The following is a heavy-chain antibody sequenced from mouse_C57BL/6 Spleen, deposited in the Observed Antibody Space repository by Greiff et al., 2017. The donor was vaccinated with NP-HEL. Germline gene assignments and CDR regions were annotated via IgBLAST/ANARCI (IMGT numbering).Heavy chain of an antibody. CDR3: ARWLLRYAMDY. Sequence: QVQLKQSGAELVKPGASVKLSCKASGYTFTSYWMHWVKQRPGQGLEWIGYINPSSGYTKYNQKFKDKATLTADKSSSTAYMQLSSLTYEDSAVYYCARWLLRYAMDYWGQGTSVTVSS. CDR2: INPSSGYT. J-gene: IGHJ4*01. D-gene: IGHD2-3*01. V-gene: IGHV1-7*01. CDR1: GYTFTSYW.